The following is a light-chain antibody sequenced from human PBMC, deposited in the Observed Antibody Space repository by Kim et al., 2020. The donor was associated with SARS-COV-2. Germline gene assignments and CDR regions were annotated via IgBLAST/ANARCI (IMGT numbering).Light chain of an antibody. CDR1: QDISNY. CDR2: AAS. CDR3: LQYKNYPFT. J-gene: IGKJ5*01. V-gene: IGKV1-16*02. Sequence: ASVGDILTITCRASQDISNYLGWFQQKPGKAPRSLIYAASSLESGVPSKFSGSGSGTEFTLTINSLQPEDFATYCCLQYKNYPFTFGQGTRLEIK.